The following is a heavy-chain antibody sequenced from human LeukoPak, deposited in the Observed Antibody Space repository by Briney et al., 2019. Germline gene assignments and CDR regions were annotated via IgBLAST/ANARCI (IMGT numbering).Heavy chain of an antibody. V-gene: IGHV1-8*02. D-gene: IGHD4-17*01. Sequence: ASVKVSCKASGYSFTSYGIGWVRQATGQGLEWMGWMSPNSGNTGYAQKFQGRITMTKGTSISTAYMELSDLESEDTAVYYCARTPPDYGIDYWGQGTLVTVSS. J-gene: IGHJ4*02. CDR1: GYSFTSYG. CDR2: MSPNSGNT. CDR3: ARTPPDYGIDY.